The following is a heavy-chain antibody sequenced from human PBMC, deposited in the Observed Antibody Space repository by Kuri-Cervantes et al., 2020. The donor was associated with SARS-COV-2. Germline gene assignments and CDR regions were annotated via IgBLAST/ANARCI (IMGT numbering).Heavy chain of an antibody. CDR1: GFTFSSYW. D-gene: IGHD6-13*01. V-gene: IGHV3-43D*03. J-gene: IGHJ4*02. CDR3: AKDMAAAAGTGADY. Sequence: GESLKISCAASGFTFSSYWMSWVRQAPGKGLEWVSLVSWDGGSTYYADSVKGRFTISRDNSKNSLYLQMNSLKTEDTALYYCAKDMAAAAGTGADYWGQGTLVTVSS. CDR2: VSWDGGST.